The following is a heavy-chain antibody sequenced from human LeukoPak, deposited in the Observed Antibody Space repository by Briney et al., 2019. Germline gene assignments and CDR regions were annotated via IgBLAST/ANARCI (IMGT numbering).Heavy chain of an antibody. D-gene: IGHD3-10*01. V-gene: IGHV4-59*01. J-gene: IGHJ4*02. Sequence: SETLSLTCTVSGGSISSYYWSWIRQPPGKGLEWIGYIYYSGSTNYNPSLKSRVTISVDTSKNQFSLKLSSVTAADTAVYYRARKPERYYYGSGSPLYFDYWGQGTLVTVSS. CDR3: ARKPERYYYGSGSPLYFDY. CDR1: GGSISSYY. CDR2: IYYSGST.